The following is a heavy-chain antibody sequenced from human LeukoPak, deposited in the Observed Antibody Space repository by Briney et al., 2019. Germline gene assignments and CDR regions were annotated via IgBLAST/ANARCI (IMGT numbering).Heavy chain of an antibody. J-gene: IGHJ3*02. D-gene: IGHD3-10*01. Sequence: ASVKVSCKASRGPFSSYVISWVRQAPGQGLEWMGGIIPIFGTANYAQKCQGRVTITADESTSTAYMELSSLRSEDTAVYYCARDSEGSDAFDIWGQGTMVTVSS. CDR1: RGPFSSYV. V-gene: IGHV1-69*13. CDR2: IIPIFGTA. CDR3: ARDSEGSDAFDI.